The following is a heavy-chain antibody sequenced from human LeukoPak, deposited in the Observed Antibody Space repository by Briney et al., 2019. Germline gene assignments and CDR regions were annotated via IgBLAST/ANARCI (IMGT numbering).Heavy chain of an antibody. CDR3: AITYYYDSSGYYYGY. CDR2: ISAYNGNT. V-gene: IGHV1-18*01. Sequence: ASVKVSCKASGYTFTSYGISWVRQAPGQGLEWMGWISAYNGNTNYAQKLQGRVTMTTDTSTSTAYMELRSLRSDDTAVYYCAITYYYDSSGYYYGYWGQGTLVTVSS. D-gene: IGHD3-22*01. CDR1: GYTFTSYG. J-gene: IGHJ4*02.